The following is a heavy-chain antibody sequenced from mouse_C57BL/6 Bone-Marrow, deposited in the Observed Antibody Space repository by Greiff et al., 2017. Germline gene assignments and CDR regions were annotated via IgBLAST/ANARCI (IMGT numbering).Heavy chain of an antibody. J-gene: IGHJ3*01. CDR2: ISYDGSN. Sequence: EVQLQQSGPGLVKPSQSLSLTCSVTGYSITSGYYWNWIRQFPGNKLEWMGYISYDGSNNYNPSLKNRISITRDTSKNQFFLKLNSVTTEDTATYYCARDRVYYYGSSWFAYWGQGTLVTVSA. D-gene: IGHD1-1*01. CDR3: ARDRVYYYGSSWFAY. V-gene: IGHV3-6*01. CDR1: GYSITSGYY.